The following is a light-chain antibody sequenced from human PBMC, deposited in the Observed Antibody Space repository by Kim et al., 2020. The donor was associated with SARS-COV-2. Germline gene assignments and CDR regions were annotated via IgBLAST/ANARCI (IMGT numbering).Light chain of an antibody. J-gene: IGLJ1*01. CDR2: YDS. Sequence: PGKTARSTCGGNNIGSKSVHWYQQTPGQAPVLVIYYDSDQPSGIPERFSGSNSGNTATLTISRVEAGDEADYYCQVWDSSSDHNYVFGTGTKVTVL. CDR3: QVWDSSSDHNYV. CDR1: NIGSKS. V-gene: IGLV3-21*04.